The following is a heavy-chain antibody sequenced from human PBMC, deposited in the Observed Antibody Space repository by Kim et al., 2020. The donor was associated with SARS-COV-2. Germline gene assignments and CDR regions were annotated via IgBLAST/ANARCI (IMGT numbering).Heavy chain of an antibody. J-gene: IGHJ4*02. D-gene: IGHD7-27*01. CDR2: SNVRTM. CDR3: AREDLGF. V-gene: IGHV3-11*04. Sequence: SNVRTMYYADSVKGRVIISRDNAGNALDLQMNSLRDEDTAVYYCAREDLGFWGQGTLVTVSS.